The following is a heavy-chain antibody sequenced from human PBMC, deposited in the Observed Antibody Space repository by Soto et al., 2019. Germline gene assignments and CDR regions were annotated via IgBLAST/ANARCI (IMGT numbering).Heavy chain of an antibody. CDR1: GFTFSGYA. J-gene: IGHJ4*02. D-gene: IGHD4-17*01. CDR2: ISPSGDST. CDR3: VKGSGTVTLNFFNS. V-gene: IGHV3-23*01. Sequence: GGSLRLSCAASGFTFSGYAMNWVRQASGKGLEWVSAISPSGDSTYYADSVKGRFTISRDNSKSTLYLQMNSLRAEDTAVYYWVKGSGTVTLNFFNSWGQGTMVTVSS.